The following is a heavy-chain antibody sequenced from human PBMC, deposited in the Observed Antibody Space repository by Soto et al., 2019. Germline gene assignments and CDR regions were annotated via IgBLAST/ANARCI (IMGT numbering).Heavy chain of an antibody. Sequence: QLQLQESGPGLVKPSETLSLTCTVSGGSISSSSYYWGWIRQPPGKGLEWIGSIYYSGSTYYNPSLKSRVTISVVTSKNQFSLKLSSVTAADTAVYYCARYAAKRSGYYFDYWGQGTLVTVSS. D-gene: IGHD1-1*01. CDR3: ARYAAKRSGYYFDY. J-gene: IGHJ4*02. CDR2: IYYSGST. V-gene: IGHV4-39*01. CDR1: GGSISSSSYY.